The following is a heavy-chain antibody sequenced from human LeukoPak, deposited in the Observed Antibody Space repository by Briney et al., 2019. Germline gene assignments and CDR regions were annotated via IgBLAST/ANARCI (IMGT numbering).Heavy chain of an antibody. CDR1: GITVSNYG. D-gene: IGHD3-22*01. Sequence: GSLRISCAGSGITVSNYGNSRVRQASGKGLEWVPGLNGSRGWTNYADSVKGRFTISRDNFKNTLYLQMNSLRAEDTAVYFCAKRGVVIRVILVGFHKEAYYFDSWGQGALVTVSS. CDR2: LNGSRGWT. CDR3: AKRGVVIRVILVGFHKEAYYFDS. V-gene: IGHV3-23*01. J-gene: IGHJ4*02.